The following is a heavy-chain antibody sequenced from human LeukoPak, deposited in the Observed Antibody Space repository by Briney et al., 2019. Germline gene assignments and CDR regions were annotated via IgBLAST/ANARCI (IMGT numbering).Heavy chain of an antibody. D-gene: IGHD6-13*01. CDR1: GFTFSSDW. CDR2: IKQDGREK. Sequence: GGSLRLSCAASGFTFSSDWMSWVRQAPRKGLDWVANIKQDGREKYYVDSVKGRFTISRDNAKNSLYLQMNSLRAEDTAVYYCARDLYSSNDAWGQGTLVTVSS. V-gene: IGHV3-7*01. J-gene: IGHJ5*02. CDR3: ARDLYSSNDA.